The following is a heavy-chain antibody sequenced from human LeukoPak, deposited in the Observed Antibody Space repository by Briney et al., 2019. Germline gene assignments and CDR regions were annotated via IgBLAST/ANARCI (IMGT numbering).Heavy chain of an antibody. D-gene: IGHD2-2*01. V-gene: IGHV3-30*04. CDR2: ISYDGSKK. J-gene: IGHJ5*02. Sequence: GRSLRLSCAASGFTFSFYAMHWVRQAPGKGLEWVAVISYDGSKKYYADSVKGRFTISRDNSKNTLYLQMNSLRAEDTAVFYCARKAGNDVVVIPGPNNYFDPWGQGTLVTVSS. CDR1: GFTFSFYA. CDR3: ARKAGNDVVVIPGPNNYFDP.